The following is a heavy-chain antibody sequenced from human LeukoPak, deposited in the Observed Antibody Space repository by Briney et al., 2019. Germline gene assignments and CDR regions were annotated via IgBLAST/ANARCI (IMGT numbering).Heavy chain of an antibody. CDR3: ARGRPYSGGYHLDY. Sequence: SETLSLTCLISVDSTISDRYYGGWVRQPPGKGLEWIGNIYYSGSTYYNPSLKSRVTMSVDTSKNQFFLKLNSVTAADTAVYYCARGRPYSGGYHLDYWGQGTLVTVSP. D-gene: IGHD1-26*01. CDR1: VDSTISDRYY. V-gene: IGHV4-39*01. CDR2: IYYSGST. J-gene: IGHJ4*02.